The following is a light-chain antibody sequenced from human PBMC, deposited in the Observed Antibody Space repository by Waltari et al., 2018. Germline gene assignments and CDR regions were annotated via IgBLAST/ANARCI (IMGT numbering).Light chain of an antibody. CDR2: GTS. V-gene: IGKV3-20*01. J-gene: IGKJ4*01. Sequence: IVLTQSPDTLSLSPGERATLSCRASQSVSGISLAWYQQKPGQAPRLLIYGTSNRATGFPDRFSGSGSGTDFTLTISRLEPEDFAVYHCQQYDGSAVTFGGGTKVEIK. CDR3: QQYDGSAVT. CDR1: QSVSGIS.